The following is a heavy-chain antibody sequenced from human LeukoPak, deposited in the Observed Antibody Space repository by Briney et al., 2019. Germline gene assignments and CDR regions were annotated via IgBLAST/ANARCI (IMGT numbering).Heavy chain of an antibody. J-gene: IGHJ4*02. CDR2: IYYSGST. CDR1: GGSISSSSYY. V-gene: IGHV4-39*01. Sequence: PSETLSLTCTVSGGSISSSSYYWGWIRQPPGKGLEWIGSIYYSGSTYYNPSLKSRVTISVDTSKNQFSLKLSSVTAADTAVYYCAIHWGRPGYFDYWGQGTLVTVSS. CDR3: AIHWGRPGYFDY. D-gene: IGHD6-6*01.